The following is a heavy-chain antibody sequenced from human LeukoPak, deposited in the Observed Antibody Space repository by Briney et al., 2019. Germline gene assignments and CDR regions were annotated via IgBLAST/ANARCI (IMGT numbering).Heavy chain of an antibody. D-gene: IGHD2-2*01. CDR3: ARWDCSRTSCYYSDY. CDR1: GFTFSGYT. V-gene: IGHV3-21*01. CDR2: ISNSSTYL. Sequence: PGGSLRLSCAASGFTFSGYTMTWVGQAPGKGLGWVSSISNSSTYLYYADAVKGRFTISRDNVQNSRYLQMNSLRAEDTAVYYCARWDCSRTSCYYSDYWGQGTLVVVSS. J-gene: IGHJ4*02.